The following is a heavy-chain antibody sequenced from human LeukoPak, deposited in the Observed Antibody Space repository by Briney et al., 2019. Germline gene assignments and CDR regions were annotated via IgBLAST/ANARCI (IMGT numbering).Heavy chain of an antibody. V-gene: IGHV1-2*02. CDR3: ARDFYMITFGGEIVSDY. J-gene: IGHJ4*02. D-gene: IGHD3-16*02. CDR1: GYTFTGYY. CDR2: INPNSGGT. Sequence: ASVTASCTASGYTFTGYYMHWVRQAPGQGLEWMGWINPNSGGTNYAQKFQGRVTMTRDTSISTAYMELSRLRSDDTAVYYCARDFYMITFGGEIVSDYWGQGTLVTVSS.